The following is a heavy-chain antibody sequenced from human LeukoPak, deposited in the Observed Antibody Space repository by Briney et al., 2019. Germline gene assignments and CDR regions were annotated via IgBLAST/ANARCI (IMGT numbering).Heavy chain of an antibody. CDR1: GFTFSSYA. CDR3: AKGKQWLVQRALLN. Sequence: SGGSLRLSCAASGFTFSSYAMSWVRQGPGKGLEWVSAISGSGGSTYYADSVKGRFTISRDNSKNTLYLQMNSLRAEDTAVYYCAKGKQWLVQRALLNWGQGTLVTVSS. J-gene: IGHJ4*02. V-gene: IGHV3-23*01. CDR2: ISGSGGST. D-gene: IGHD6-19*01.